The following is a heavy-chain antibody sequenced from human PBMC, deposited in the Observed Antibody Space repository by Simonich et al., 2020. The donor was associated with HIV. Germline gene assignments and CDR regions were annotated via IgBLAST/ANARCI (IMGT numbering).Heavy chain of an antibody. J-gene: IGHJ4*02. Sequence: EVQLVESGGGLVKPGGSLRLSCAASGFTFSNAWMSWVRQAPGKGLEWVGRIKSKTDGGTTDYAAPVKGRLTNSRDNSKNTLYLQMNRLKTEDTAVYYCTTDYSYTSVLLWFGEFWGQGTLVTVSS. D-gene: IGHD3-10*01. V-gene: IGHV3-15*01. CDR1: GFTFSNAW. CDR3: TTDYSYTSVLLWFGEF. CDR2: IKSKTDGGTT.